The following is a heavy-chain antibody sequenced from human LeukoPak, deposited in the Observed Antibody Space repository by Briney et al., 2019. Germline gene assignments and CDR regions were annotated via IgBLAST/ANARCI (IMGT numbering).Heavy chain of an antibody. V-gene: IGHV1-46*01. D-gene: IGHD5-24*01. CDR2: INPSGGST. J-gene: IGHJ4*02. Sequence: GASVKVSCKASGYTFTSYYMHWVRQAPGQGLEWMGIINPSGGSTSYAQKFQGRVTMTRDTSTSTVYMELSSLRSEDTAVYYCARESVEMATHRQLDYWGQGTLVTVSS. CDR1: GYTFTSYY. CDR3: ARESVEMATHRQLDY.